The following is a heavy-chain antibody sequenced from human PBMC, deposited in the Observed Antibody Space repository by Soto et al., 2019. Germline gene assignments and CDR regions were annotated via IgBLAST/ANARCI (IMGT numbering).Heavy chain of an antibody. J-gene: IGHJ4*02. D-gene: IGHD6-19*01. CDR3: ATIEQWLVLVDY. CDR1: GFTCSSYA. Sequence: GGSLRLSCAASGFTCSSYAMSWVRQAPGKGLEWVSAISGSGGSTYYADSVKGRFTISRDNSKNTLYLQMNSLRAEDTAVYYCATIEQWLVLVDYWGQGTLVTVSS. CDR2: ISGSGGST. V-gene: IGHV3-23*01.